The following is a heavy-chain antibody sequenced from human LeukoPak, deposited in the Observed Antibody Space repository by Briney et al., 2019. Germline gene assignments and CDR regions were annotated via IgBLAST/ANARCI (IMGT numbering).Heavy chain of an antibody. V-gene: IGHV1-69*13. CDR2: IIPIFGTA. J-gene: IGHJ5*02. Sequence: SVKVSCKASGGTFSNYAISWVRQAPGQGLECMGGIIPIFGTANYAQKFQGRITITADESTSTAYMEMNSLRSEDTAVYYCAREAITIFGVVRTQTTYGPHRFDPWGQGTLVTVSS. D-gene: IGHD3-3*01. CDR1: GGTFSNYA. CDR3: AREAITIFGVVRTQTTYGPHRFDP.